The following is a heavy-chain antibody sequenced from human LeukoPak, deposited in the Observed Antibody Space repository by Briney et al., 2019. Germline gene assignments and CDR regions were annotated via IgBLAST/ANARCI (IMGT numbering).Heavy chain of an antibody. Sequence: SETLSLTCTVSGGSISSYYWSWIRQPPGKGLEWIGYIYYSGSTNYNPSLKSRVTISVDTSKNQFSLKLSSVTAADTAVYYCARDTTEIAAAGTISWYFDLWGRGTLVTVSS. CDR3: ARDTTEIAAAGTISWYFDL. CDR1: GGSISSYY. D-gene: IGHD6-13*01. CDR2: IYYSGST. J-gene: IGHJ2*01. V-gene: IGHV4-59*01.